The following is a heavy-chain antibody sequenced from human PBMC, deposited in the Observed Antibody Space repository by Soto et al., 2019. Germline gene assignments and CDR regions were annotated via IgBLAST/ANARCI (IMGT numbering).Heavy chain of an antibody. CDR3: VKGSSSRIVGGGNFDF. CDR2: ISSNGVNT. CDR1: GFTFSSYA. J-gene: IGHJ4*02. D-gene: IGHD3-22*01. V-gene: IGHV3-64D*06. Sequence: GSLRLSCSASGFTFSSYAMHWVRQAPGKGLEYLSIISSNGVNTYYTDSVKDRFTISRDNSKNTVYLQMSSLSTGDTAVYYCVKGSSSRIVGGGNFDFWGQGTLVTVSS.